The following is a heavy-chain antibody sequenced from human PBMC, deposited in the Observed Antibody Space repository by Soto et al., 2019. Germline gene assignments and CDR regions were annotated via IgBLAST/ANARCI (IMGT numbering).Heavy chain of an antibody. V-gene: IGHV3-23*01. J-gene: IGHJ6*03. CDR3: AKPYGFYFYDMDV. CDR2: ITGDGTTT. D-gene: IGHD3-16*01. CDR1: TFPFSSYV. Sequence: EVYLLESGGGFVQPGESLRLSCAASTFPFSSYVMHWFRQAPGKGLEWVSAITGDGTTTYYADSVKGRFTISRDNSKNTLYLQIHSLRANDTAMYYCAKPYGFYFYDMDVWGNGTAVTVSS.